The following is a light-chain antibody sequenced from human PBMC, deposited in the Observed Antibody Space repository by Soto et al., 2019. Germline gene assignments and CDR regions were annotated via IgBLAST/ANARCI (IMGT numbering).Light chain of an antibody. CDR1: QGIRND. Sequence: ALQLTQSPSSHSALLGDRVTITCRASQGIRNDLGWYQQKPGKAPKLLIYAASSLQSGVPSRFSGSGSGTDFTLTISSLQPEDFATYYCLQDYNYPWTFGQGTKVDI. J-gene: IGKJ1*01. CDR2: AAS. CDR3: LQDYNYPWT. V-gene: IGKV1-6*02.